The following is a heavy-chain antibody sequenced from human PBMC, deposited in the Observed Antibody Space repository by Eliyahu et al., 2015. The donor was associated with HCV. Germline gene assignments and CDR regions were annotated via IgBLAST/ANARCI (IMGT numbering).Heavy chain of an antibody. D-gene: IGHD1-14*01. Sequence: GISWVRQAPGQGLEWMGWISAYNGNTNYAQKLQGRVTMTTDTSTSTAYMELRSLRSDDTAVYYCARVTGYSDAFDIWGQGTMVTVSS. CDR3: ARVTGYSDAFDI. J-gene: IGHJ3*02. CDR1: G. V-gene: IGHV1-18*01. CDR2: ISAYNGNT.